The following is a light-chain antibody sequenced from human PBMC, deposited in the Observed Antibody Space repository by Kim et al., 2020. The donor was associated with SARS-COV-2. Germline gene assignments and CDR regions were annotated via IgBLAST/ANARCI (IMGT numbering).Light chain of an antibody. CDR1: NIESKN. Sequence: SVALGQTARIPCGGDNIESKNVHWYQQTPGQAPLVVIYRDTIRPSGIPDRFSGSNSGNTATLTISKAQAGDEADYYCQVWDSNTVVFGGGTQLTVL. CDR3: QVWDSNTVV. CDR2: RDT. J-gene: IGLJ3*02. V-gene: IGLV3-9*01.